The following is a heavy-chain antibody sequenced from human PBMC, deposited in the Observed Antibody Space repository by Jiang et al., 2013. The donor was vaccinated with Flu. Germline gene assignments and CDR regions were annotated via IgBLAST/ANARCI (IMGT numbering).Heavy chain of an antibody. V-gene: IGHV3-23*01. Sequence: LEWVSAISGSGGSTYYADSVKGRFTISRDNSKNTLYLQMNSLRAEDTAVYYCAGGEQWSDPGYYYGMDVWGQGTTVTVSS. D-gene: IGHD6-19*01. J-gene: IGHJ6*02. CDR2: ISGSGGST. CDR3: AGGEQWSDPGYYYGMDV.